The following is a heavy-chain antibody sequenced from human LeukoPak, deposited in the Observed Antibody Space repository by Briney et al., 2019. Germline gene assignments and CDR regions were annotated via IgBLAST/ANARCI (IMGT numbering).Heavy chain of an antibody. J-gene: IGHJ6*03. CDR1: GGSISSGSYY. CDR2: IYTSGST. CDR3: ARTTFSWGSYDYMDV. Sequence: PSETLSLTCTVSGGSISSGSYYWSWIRQPAGKGLEWIGRIYTSGSTNYNPSLKSRVTISVDTSKNQFSLKLSSVTAADTAVYYCARTTFSWGSYDYMDVWGKRTTVTISS. V-gene: IGHV4-61*02. D-gene: IGHD3-16*01.